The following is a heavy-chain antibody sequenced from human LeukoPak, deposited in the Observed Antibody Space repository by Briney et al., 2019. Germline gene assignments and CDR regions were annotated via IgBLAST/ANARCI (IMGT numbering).Heavy chain of an antibody. J-gene: IGHJ4*02. D-gene: IGHD2-2*01. CDR1: GFTFSSYG. CDR2: ISYDGSNK. Sequence: GGSLRLSCAASGFTFSSYGMHWVRQAPGKGLEWVAVISYDGSNKYYADSVKGRFTISRDNSKNSLYLQMNSLRAEDTAMYYCTKGALRYSSCYDYWGQGTPVTVSS. CDR3: TKGALRYSSCYDY. V-gene: IGHV3-30*18.